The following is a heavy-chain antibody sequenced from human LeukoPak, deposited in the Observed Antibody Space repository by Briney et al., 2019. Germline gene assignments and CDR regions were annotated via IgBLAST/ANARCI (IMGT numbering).Heavy chain of an antibody. Sequence: GGSPRLSCAASGFAVSTNYLSWVRQAPGKGPEWVSVIYSDGSTYYTDSVKGRFTISRDNSKNTLYLQMNSLRPEDTAVYYCARDQRSESYYPWGWFDPWGQGTLVTVSS. D-gene: IGHD1-26*01. V-gene: IGHV3-66*02. CDR1: GFAVSTNY. CDR2: IYSDGST. J-gene: IGHJ5*02. CDR3: ARDQRSESYYPWGWFDP.